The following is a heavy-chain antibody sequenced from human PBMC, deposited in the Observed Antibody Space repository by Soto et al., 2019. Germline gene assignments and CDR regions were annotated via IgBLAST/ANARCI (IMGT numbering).Heavy chain of an antibody. J-gene: IGHJ4*02. V-gene: IGHV4-39*01. Sequence: ETLSLTCTVSGGSISSSSYYWGWIRQPPGKGLEWIGSIYYSGSTYYNPSLKSRVTISVDTSKNQFSLKLSSVTAADTAMYYCAKPKFNYDSRGYYPLDYWGQGNLVT. CDR2: IYYSGST. D-gene: IGHD3-22*01. CDR3: AKPKFNYDSRGYYPLDY. CDR1: GGSISSSSYY.